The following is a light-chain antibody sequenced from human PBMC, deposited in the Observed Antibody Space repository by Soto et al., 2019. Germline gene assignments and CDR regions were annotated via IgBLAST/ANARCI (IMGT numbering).Light chain of an antibody. CDR2: LAS. J-gene: IGKJ1*01. Sequence: EIVLTQSPATLSSFPGDRVILSCRASQAVNTRLAWYQHRPGQAPRLLIYLASNRAAGVPARFSGSGSGTDFTLTISDVEPEGFAVYYCHQRQSWPRTFGQGTTVDI. CDR3: HQRQSWPRT. V-gene: IGKV3-11*01. CDR1: QAVNTR.